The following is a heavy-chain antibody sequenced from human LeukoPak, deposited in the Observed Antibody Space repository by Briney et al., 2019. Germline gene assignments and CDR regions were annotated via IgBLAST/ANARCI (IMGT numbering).Heavy chain of an antibody. CDR2: INHSGST. V-gene: IGHV4-34*01. D-gene: IGHD3-10*01. Sequence: FSGXYWSWIRQPXGKGLEWIGEINHSGSTNYNPSLKSRVTISVDTSKNQFSLKLSSVTAADTAVYYCARVRGTGSYWGQGTLVTVSS. J-gene: IGHJ4*02. CDR1: FSGXY. CDR3: ARVRGTGSY.